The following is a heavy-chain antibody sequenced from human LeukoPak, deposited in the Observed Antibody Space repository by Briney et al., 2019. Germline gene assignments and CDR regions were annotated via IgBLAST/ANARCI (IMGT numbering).Heavy chain of an antibody. D-gene: IGHD4-11*01. CDR2: ISAYNGNT. J-gene: IGHJ6*02. CDR1: GYTFTSYG. V-gene: IGHV1-18*01. Sequence: ASVKVSCKASGYTFTSYGISWVRQAPGQGLEWMGWISAYNGNTNYAQKLQGRVTMTTDTSTSTAYMELRSLRSDDTAVYYCARERGRYSNYYYGMDVWGRGTTVTVSS. CDR3: ARERGRYSNYYYGMDV.